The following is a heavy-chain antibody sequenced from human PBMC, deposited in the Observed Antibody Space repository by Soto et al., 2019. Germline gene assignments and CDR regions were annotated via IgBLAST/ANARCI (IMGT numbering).Heavy chain of an antibody. CDR2: IFPITDIP. J-gene: IGHJ4*02. CDR1: GGTFRNYP. CDR3: ARGPLVVLNYFES. Sequence: QVQLVQSGTEVKKPGSSVKVSCKASGGTFRNYPINWVRQAPGQGLEWMGSIFPITDIPDYAQNFRARVTISGDKCASTAYMALSILTSDATAMFFCARGPLVVLNYFESWGEGTLVTVSS. V-gene: IGHV1-69*02.